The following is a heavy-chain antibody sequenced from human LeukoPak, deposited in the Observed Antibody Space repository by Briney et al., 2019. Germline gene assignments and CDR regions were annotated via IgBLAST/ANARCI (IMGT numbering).Heavy chain of an antibody. V-gene: IGHV4-38-2*02. CDR2: IHHSGST. CDR1: GYSISSGYY. CDR3: ARDLTYSYDSSGYIMDAFDI. D-gene: IGHD3-22*01. J-gene: IGHJ3*02. Sequence: SETLSLTCVVSGYSISSGYYWGWIRQPPGKGLEWIATIHHSGSTYYSPSLTSRVTISVDTSKNQFSLKLSSVTAADTAVYYCARDLTYSYDSSGYIMDAFDIWGQGTMVTVSS.